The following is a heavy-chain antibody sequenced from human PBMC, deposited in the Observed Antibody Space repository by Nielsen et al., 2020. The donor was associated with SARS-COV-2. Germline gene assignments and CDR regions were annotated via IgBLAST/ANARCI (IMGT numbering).Heavy chain of an antibody. CDR3: ARGGYSYLYFDD. CDR2: FYYSGST. J-gene: IGHJ4*02. Sequence: SETLSLTCTVSGGSIRSHYWSWIRKSPGKALEWNGYFYYSGSTDYNPSLKSRVSISKDTSKNQFSLKLNSVTAADTAVYYCARGGYSYLYFDDCGQGTQVIVSS. CDR1: GGSIRSHY. D-gene: IGHD5-18*01. V-gene: IGHV4-59*11.